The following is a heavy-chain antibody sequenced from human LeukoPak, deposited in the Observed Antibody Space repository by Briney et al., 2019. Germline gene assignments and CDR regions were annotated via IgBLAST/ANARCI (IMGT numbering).Heavy chain of an antibody. Sequence: GGSLRLSCAASGFIFSKYAMHWVRQAPGKGLEWVSAISGSSDSTYYVDSVKGRFTISRDNPKNTLYLQMNSLRAEDTAVYYCAKDRSYSYGGIDYWGQGTLVTVSS. CDR3: AKDRSYSYGGIDY. J-gene: IGHJ4*02. CDR2: ISGSSDST. V-gene: IGHV3-23*01. D-gene: IGHD5-18*01. CDR1: GFIFSKYA.